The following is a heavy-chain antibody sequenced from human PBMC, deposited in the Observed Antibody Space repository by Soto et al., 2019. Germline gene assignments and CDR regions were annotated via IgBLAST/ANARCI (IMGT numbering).Heavy chain of an antibody. Sequence: EVQLLESGGGLVQPGGSLRLSCAASGFTFGSHAMIWVRQAPGKWLEWVSDISGSGGSAYYADSVKGRFTISRDNSINTLYLQMNSLRAEDTALSYCANEPYSDFWSSYYYFYYWGQGTLVTVSS. CDR2: ISGSGGSA. CDR3: ANEPYSDFWSSYYYFYY. J-gene: IGHJ4*02. CDR1: GFTFGSHA. V-gene: IGHV3-23*01. D-gene: IGHD3-3*01.